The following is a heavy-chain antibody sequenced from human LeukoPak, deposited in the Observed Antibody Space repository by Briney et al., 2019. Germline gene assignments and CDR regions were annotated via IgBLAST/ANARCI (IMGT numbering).Heavy chain of an antibody. CDR2: IGAYNGNT. Sequence: ASVKVSCKASGYTFTGYYMHWVRQAPGQGLEWMGWIGAYNGNTNYAQKLQGRVTMTTDTSTSTAYMELRSLRSDDTAVYYCARDRLVAIDYWGQGTLVTVSS. CDR3: ARDRLVAIDY. D-gene: IGHD5-12*01. V-gene: IGHV1-18*04. J-gene: IGHJ4*02. CDR1: GYTFTGYY.